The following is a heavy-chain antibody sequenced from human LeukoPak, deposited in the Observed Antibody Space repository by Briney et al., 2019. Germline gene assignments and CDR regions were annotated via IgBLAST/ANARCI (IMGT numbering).Heavy chain of an antibody. D-gene: IGHD6-19*01. CDR2: IYYSGST. V-gene: IGHV4-59*08. Sequence: PSETLSLTCTVSGGSISSYYWSWIRQPPGKGLEWIGYIYYSGSTNCNPSLKSRVTISVDTSKNQFSLKLSSVTAADTAVYYCARHRQWLAPFDYWGQGTLVTVSS. CDR1: GGSISSYY. CDR3: ARHRQWLAPFDY. J-gene: IGHJ4*02.